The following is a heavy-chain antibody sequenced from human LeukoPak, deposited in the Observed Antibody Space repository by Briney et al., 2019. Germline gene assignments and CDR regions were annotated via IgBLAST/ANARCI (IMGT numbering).Heavy chain of an antibody. CDR2: ISAYNGNT. Sequence: ASVKVSCKASGYTFTSYGISWVRQAPGQGLEWMGWISAYNGNTNYALKLQGRVTMTTDTSTSTAYMELRSLRSDDTAVYYCARDQAHYYGSGSYYPLGYWGQGTLVTVSS. V-gene: IGHV1-18*01. CDR1: GYTFTSYG. J-gene: IGHJ4*02. D-gene: IGHD3-10*01. CDR3: ARDQAHYYGSGSYYPLGY.